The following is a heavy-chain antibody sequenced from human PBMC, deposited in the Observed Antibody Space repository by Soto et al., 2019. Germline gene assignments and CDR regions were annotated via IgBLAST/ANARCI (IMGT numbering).Heavy chain of an antibody. CDR2: INPSGGST. CDR3: ARLVRPIFGVGRPDYYYSGMDV. V-gene: IGHV1-46*01. Sequence: QVQLVQSGAEVKKPGASVKVSCKASGYTFTSYYMYWVRQAPGQGLEWMGIINPSGGSTSYAQKFEGRVTMTRDTSTSTVYMELSSLRSEDTAVYYCARLVRPIFGVGRPDYYYSGMDVWGQGTTVTVSS. CDR1: GYTFTSYY. D-gene: IGHD3-3*01. J-gene: IGHJ6*02.